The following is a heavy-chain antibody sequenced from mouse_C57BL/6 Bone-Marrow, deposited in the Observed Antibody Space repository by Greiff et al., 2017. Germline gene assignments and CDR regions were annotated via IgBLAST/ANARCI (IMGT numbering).Heavy chain of an antibody. CDR3: ARSDGSSYPYWYFDV. CDR2: IYPSDSET. J-gene: IGHJ1*03. V-gene: IGHV1-61*01. Sequence: QVQLQQSGAELVRPGSSVKLSCKASGYTFTSYWMDWVKQRPGQGLEWIGNIYPSDSETHYNQKFKDKATLTVDKSSSTAYMQLSSLTSEDSAVYYCARSDGSSYPYWYFDVWGTGTTVTVSS. CDR1: GYTFTSYW. D-gene: IGHD1-1*01.